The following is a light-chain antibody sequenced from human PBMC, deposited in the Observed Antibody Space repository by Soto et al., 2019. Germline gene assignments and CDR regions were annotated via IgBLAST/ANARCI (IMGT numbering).Light chain of an antibody. Sequence: EIVLTQSPGTLSSSPGGRATLSCRASQSVTNNYLAWYQQKRGQAPRLLIWGASIRAADLPDRFSGGGSGTDFSLTISRLEPEDFAQYYCQQYGSLPWTFGQGTKVDIK. CDR2: GAS. CDR3: QQYGSLPWT. CDR1: QSVTNNY. V-gene: IGKV3-20*01. J-gene: IGKJ1*01.